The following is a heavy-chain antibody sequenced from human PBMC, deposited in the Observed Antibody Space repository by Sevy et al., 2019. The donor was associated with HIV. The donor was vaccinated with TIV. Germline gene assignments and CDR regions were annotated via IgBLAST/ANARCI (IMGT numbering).Heavy chain of an antibody. CDR2: IKSKTDGGTT. CDR3: TTVPRGVIWFWELLNYYYYGMDF. J-gene: IGHJ6*02. Sequence: GGSPRLSCAASGFTFSNAWMSWVRQAPGKGLEWVGRIKSKTDGGTTDYAAPVKGRFTISRDDSQNTHYLKMYSLKTEDPAVYYCTTVPRGVIWFWELLNYYYYGMDFWGQVTTVTVSS. V-gene: IGHV3-15*01. CDR1: GFTFSNAW. D-gene: IGHD3-10*01.